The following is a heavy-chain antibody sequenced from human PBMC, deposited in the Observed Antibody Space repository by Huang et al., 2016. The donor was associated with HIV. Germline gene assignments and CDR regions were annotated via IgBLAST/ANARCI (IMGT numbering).Heavy chain of an antibody. Sequence: QVRLQESGPGLVKPSETLSLSCTVSGDSVSSHYWGWIRHPPGKGLEWIGTVYDSGTTKYNPRLKSRITISVDTAKNGFSLNITSVSAADTAMYFCVRDQGRLAVGGIDNWFDPWGRGALVTVSS. CDR2: VYDSGTT. CDR3: VRDQGRLAVGGIDNWFDP. J-gene: IGHJ5*02. V-gene: IGHV4-59*02. D-gene: IGHD6-19*01. CDR1: GDSVSSHY.